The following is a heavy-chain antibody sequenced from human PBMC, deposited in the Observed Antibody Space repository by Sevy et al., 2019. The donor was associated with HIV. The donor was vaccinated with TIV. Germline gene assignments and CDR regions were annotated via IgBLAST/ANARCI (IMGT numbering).Heavy chain of an antibody. CDR3: ARQEGDIVVAYFDY. D-gene: IGHD2-15*01. V-gene: IGHV4-59*08. CDR2: IYYSGST. Sequence: SETLSLTCTVSGGSISSYYWSWIRQPPGKGLEWIGYIYYSGSTNYNPSLKSRFTISVDTSKNQFSLKLSPVTAADTAGYYCARQEGDIVVAYFDYWGQGTLVTVSS. J-gene: IGHJ4*02. CDR1: GGSISSYY.